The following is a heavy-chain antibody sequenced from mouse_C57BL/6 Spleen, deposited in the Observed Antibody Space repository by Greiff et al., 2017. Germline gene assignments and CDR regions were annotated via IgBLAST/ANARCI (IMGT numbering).Heavy chain of an antibody. V-gene: IGHV5-9-1*02. J-gene: IGHJ2*01. D-gene: IGHD2-5*01. CDR2: ISSGGDYI. Sequence: EVMLVESGEGLVKPGGSLKLSCAASGFTFSSYAMSWVRQTPEKRLEWVAYISSGGDYIYYADTVKGRFTISRDNARNTLYLQMSLLKSEDTAMYYCTRDPSTIVGFFDYWGQGTTLTVSS. CDR1: GFTFSSYA. CDR3: TRDPSTIVGFFDY.